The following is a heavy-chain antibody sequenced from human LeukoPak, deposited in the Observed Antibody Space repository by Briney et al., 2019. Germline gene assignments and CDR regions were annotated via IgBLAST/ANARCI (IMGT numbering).Heavy chain of an antibody. CDR2: IYYSGST. D-gene: IGHD5-18*01. V-gene: IGHV4-39*01. CDR1: GGSISSSSYY. CDR3: ARRQLAYYYGMDV. Sequence: SETLSLTYTVSGGSISSSSYYWGWIRQPPGKGLEWIGSIYYSGSTYYNPSLKSRVTISVDTSKNQFSLKLSSVTAADTAVYYCARRQLAYYYGMDVWGQGTTVTVSS. J-gene: IGHJ6*02.